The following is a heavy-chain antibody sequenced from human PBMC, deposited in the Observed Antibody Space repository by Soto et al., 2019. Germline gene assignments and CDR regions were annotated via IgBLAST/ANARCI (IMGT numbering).Heavy chain of an antibody. CDR2: INPNSGST. V-gene: IGHV1-46*01. J-gene: IGHJ6*02. CDR3: ARAGIAYCSSTTCYLYYYVMDV. D-gene: IGHD2-2*01. Sequence: ASVKVSCKASGYSVTSYYMHWVRQAPGQGLEWMGIINPNSGSTTYAQKFQGRVTMTRDTSTSTVYMELTSLTSGDTAVYYCARAGIAYCSSTTCYLYYYVMDVWGQGTTVTVSS. CDR1: GYSVTSYY.